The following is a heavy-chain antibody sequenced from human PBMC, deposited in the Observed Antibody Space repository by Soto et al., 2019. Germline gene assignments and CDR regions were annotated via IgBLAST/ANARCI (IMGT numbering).Heavy chain of an antibody. D-gene: IGHD3-3*01. CDR2: IYYSGST. CDR3: ARFRLTYDFWSGSDYYYGMDV. CDR1: GGSISSYY. Sequence: SETLSLTCTVSGGSISSYYWSWIRQPPGKGLEWIGYIYYSGSTNYNPSLKSRVTISVDTSKNQFSLKLSSVTAADTAVYYCARFRLTYDFWSGSDYYYGMDVWGQGTTVTVSS. J-gene: IGHJ6*02. V-gene: IGHV4-59*01.